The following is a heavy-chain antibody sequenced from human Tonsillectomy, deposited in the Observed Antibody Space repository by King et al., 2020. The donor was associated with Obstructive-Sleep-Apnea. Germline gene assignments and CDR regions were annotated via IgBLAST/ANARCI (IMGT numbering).Heavy chain of an antibody. CDR3: AKGVVGYCSGGNCYPFDY. Sequence: VQLVESGGGLVQPGGSLRLSCAASGFTFSTYAMNWVRQAPGKGLEWVSTTSAGDTNTYYADSVKGRFTISRDDSKNKLYLQMSSLRAEDTAVYYCAKGVVGYCSGGNCYPFDYWGHGILVTVSS. J-gene: IGHJ4*01. CDR1: GFTFSTYA. CDR2: TSAGDTNT. V-gene: IGHV3-23*04. D-gene: IGHD2-15*01.